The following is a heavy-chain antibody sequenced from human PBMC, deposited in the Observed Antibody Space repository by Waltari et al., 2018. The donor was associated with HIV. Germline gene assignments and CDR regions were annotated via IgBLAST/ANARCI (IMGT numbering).Heavy chain of an antibody. CDR2: IYYSGST. J-gene: IGHJ3*02. CDR3: ARTPIYYDQWGRRFDI. V-gene: IGHV4-59*01. Sequence: QVQLQESGPGLVKPSETLSLTCTVSGASISRYYWSWIRQPPGRGLEWIGYIYYSGSTNYNPSLKSRVTISVDTSKNQFSLKLSSVTAADTAVYYCARTPIYYDQWGRRFDIWGQGTMVTVSS. CDR1: GASISRYY. D-gene: IGHD3-22*01.